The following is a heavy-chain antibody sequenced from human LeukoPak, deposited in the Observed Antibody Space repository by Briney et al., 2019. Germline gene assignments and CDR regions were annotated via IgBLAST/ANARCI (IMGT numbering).Heavy chain of an antibody. CDR1: GGTFSSYA. J-gene: IGHJ5*02. Sequence: GASVKVSCKASGGTFSSYAISWVRRAPGQGLEWMGRIIPIFGTANYAQKFQGRVTITTDESTSTAYMELSSLRSEDTAVYYCARQPVLRFLEWNNWFDPWGQGTLVTVSS. CDR2: IIPIFGTA. D-gene: IGHD3-3*01. V-gene: IGHV1-69*05. CDR3: ARQPVLRFLEWNNWFDP.